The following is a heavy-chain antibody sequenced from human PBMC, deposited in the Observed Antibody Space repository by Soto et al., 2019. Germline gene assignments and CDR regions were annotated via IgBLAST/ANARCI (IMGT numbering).Heavy chain of an antibody. CDR2: IYYTGNT. CDR3: ARDPTSAYSHDH. D-gene: IGHD3-3*01. Sequence: PSETLSLTCTVSGGSVSSGSYYWSWIRQHPGRGLEWIGYIYYTGNTYYNPSLKSRLAISVDTSKNQFSLKLTSVTAADTAVYYCARDPTSAYSHDHWGQGTLVTVSS. V-gene: IGHV4-31*03. J-gene: IGHJ4*02. CDR1: GGSVSSGSYY.